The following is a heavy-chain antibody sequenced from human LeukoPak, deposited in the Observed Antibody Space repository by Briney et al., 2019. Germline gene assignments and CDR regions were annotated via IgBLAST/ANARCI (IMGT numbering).Heavy chain of an antibody. Sequence: GGSLRLSCRASGFTFGDYAMSWVRQAPGKGLEWVGFITSKAYAGTTEYAASVKGRFTISRDDSKSIAYLQMNSLKTEDTAVYYCVNYFGSGSYTYYMDAWGRGTTVTISS. CDR2: ITSKAYAGTT. J-gene: IGHJ6*03. D-gene: IGHD3-10*01. CDR1: GFTFGDYA. CDR3: VNYFGSGSYTYYMDA. V-gene: IGHV3-49*04.